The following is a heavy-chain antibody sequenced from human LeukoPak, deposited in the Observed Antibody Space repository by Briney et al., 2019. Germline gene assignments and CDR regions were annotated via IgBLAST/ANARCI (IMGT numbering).Heavy chain of an antibody. V-gene: IGHV5-10-1*01. J-gene: IGHJ4*02. CDR1: GSIFTNYW. Sequence: KPGESLMISCQSSGSIFTNYWITWGRQLPGKGLEWMGRIDPSDSYSNYSPSFQGHVTISSDKSISTAYLQWSSLKSSDTAIYYCARLGDRSGYPPAYIDYWGQGTQVIVSS. D-gene: IGHD3-22*01. CDR3: ARLGDRSGYPPAYIDY. CDR2: IDPSDSYS.